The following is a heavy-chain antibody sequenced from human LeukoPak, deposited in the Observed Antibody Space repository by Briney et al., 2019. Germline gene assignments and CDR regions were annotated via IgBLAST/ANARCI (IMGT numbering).Heavy chain of an antibody. V-gene: IGHV3-23*01. D-gene: IGHD2-2*01. CDR2: ISGSGGST. J-gene: IGHJ4*02. CDR3: ANRYCSGTTCSYFDY. CDR1: GFTFSNYA. Sequence: GGSLRLSCAASGFTFSNYAMNWVRQAPGKGLEWVSSISGSGGSTHYADSVRGRFTISRDNTKNTLYLQMNSLGAEDTAVYYCANRYCSGTTCSYFDYWGQGTLVTVSS.